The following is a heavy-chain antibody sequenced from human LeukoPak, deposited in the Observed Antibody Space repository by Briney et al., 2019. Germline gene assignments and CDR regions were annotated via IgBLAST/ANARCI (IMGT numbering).Heavy chain of an antibody. CDR3: ARDRSFDY. J-gene: IGHJ4*02. CDR2: ISSSSSYI. Sequence: PGGSVRHSCAASGFTFSSYSMNWVRQTPGKGLEWVSSISSSSSYIYYADSVKGRFTISRDNAKNSLYLQMNSLRAEDTAVYYCARDRSFDYWGQGTLVTVSS. CDR1: GFTFSSYS. V-gene: IGHV3-21*01. D-gene: IGHD3-16*02.